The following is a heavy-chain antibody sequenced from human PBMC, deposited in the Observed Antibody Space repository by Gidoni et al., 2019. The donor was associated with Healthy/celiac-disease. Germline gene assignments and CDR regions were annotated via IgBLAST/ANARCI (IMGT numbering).Heavy chain of an antibody. D-gene: IGHD3-10*01. Sequence: QVQLQESGPGLVKPSETLSLTCTVSGCSISSSYWSWIRQPAGKGLEWIGRIYTSGSTNYNPSLKSRVTMSVDTSKNQFSLKLSSVTAADTAVYYCAREGETYYYGSGSYPLYYFDYWGQGTLVTVSS. CDR1: GCSISSSY. V-gene: IGHV4-4*07. CDR2: IYTSGST. J-gene: IGHJ4*02. CDR3: AREGETYYYGSGSYPLYYFDY.